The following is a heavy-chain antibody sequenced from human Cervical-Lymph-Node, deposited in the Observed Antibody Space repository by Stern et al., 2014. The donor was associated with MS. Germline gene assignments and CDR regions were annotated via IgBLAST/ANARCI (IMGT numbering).Heavy chain of an antibody. J-gene: IGHJ4*02. CDR1: GGSISSYY. D-gene: IGHD3-10*01. CDR3: ARERVWFGDQAGAAFDY. Sequence: VQLVESGPGLVKPSETLSLTCTVSGGSISSYYWSWIRQPPGKGLEWIGYIYYSGSTNYNPSLKSRVTISVDTSKNQFSLKLSSVTAADTAVYYCARERVWFGDQAGAAFDYWGQGTLVTVSS. V-gene: IGHV4-59*01. CDR2: IYYSGST.